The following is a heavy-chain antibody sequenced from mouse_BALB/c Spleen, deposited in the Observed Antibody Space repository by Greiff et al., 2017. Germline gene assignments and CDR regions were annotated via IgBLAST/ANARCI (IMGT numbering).Heavy chain of an antibody. V-gene: IGHV4-1*02. J-gene: IGHJ3*01. CDR2: INPDSSTI. D-gene: IGHD2-4*01. CDR3: ARPWWYDYDWFAY. CDR1: GFDFSRYW. Sequence: EVQLQQSGGGLVQPGGSLKLSCAASGFDFSRYWMSWVRQAPGKGLEWIGEINPDSSTINYTPSLKDKFIISRDNAKNTLYLQMSKVRSEDTALYYCARPWWYDYDWFAYWGQGTLVTVSA.